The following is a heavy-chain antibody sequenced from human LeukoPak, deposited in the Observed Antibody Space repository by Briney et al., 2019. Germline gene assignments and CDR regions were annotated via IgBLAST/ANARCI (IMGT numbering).Heavy chain of an antibody. CDR3: ARDFGDYLHFDY. CDR2: INSSGGST. D-gene: IGHD4-17*01. J-gene: IGHJ4*02. Sequence: ASVKVSCKASGYTFTTYNIHWVRQAPGQGLEWMGIINSSGGSTSYAQKFQGRVTLTRDMSTRTVYMELSSLRSEDTAVYYCARDFGDYLHFDYWGQGTLVTVSS. V-gene: IGHV1-46*01. CDR1: GYTFTTYN.